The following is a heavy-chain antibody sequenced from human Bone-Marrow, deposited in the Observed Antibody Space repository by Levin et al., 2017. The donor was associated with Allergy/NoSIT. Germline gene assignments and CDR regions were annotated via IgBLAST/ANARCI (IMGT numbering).Heavy chain of an antibody. V-gene: IGHV4-30-2*01. CDR3: ARGLWFGVKRDYYGMDV. CDR1: GGSIDTGGYS. J-gene: IGHJ6*02. Sequence: SETLSLTCTVSGGSIDTGGYSWGWIRQAPGRGLDWIGYVSHSGSNYYNPSLASRITISADRSKNKFSLRLTSVTDADTAVYYCARGLWFGVKRDYYGMDVWGQGTTVTVSS. D-gene: IGHD3-10*01. CDR2: VSHSGSN.